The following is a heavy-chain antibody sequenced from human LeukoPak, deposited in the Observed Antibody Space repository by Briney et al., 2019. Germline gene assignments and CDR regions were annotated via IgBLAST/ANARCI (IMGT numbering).Heavy chain of an antibody. Sequence: GGSLRLSCAASGFTFSSYAMSWVSQAPGKGLEWVSAISGSGGSTYYADSEKGRFTISRDNSKNTLYLQMNSLTAEDAAVYFCAKGPYSSSWYELGYWGQGTLVTVSS. J-gene: IGHJ4*02. CDR2: ISGSGGST. CDR1: GFTFSSYA. D-gene: IGHD6-13*01. V-gene: IGHV3-23*01. CDR3: AKGPYSSSWYELGY.